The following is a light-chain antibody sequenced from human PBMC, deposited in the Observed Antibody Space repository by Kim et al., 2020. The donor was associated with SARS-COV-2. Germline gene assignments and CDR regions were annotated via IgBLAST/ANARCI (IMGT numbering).Light chain of an antibody. CDR2: RNN. V-gene: IGLV1-47*01. J-gene: IGLJ3*02. CDR1: SSNIGSNY. CDR3: AAWDDSLSGWV. Sequence: ELTQPPSASGTPGQRVTISCSGSSSNIGSNYVYWYQQLPGTAPKLLIYRNNQRPSGVPDRFSGAKSGTSASLAISGLRSEDEADYYCAAWDDSLSGWVFGGGTQLTVL.